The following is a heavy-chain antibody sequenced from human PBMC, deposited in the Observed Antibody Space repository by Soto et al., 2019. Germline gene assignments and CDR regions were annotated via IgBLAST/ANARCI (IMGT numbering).Heavy chain of an antibody. CDR2: INAGNGNT. D-gene: IGHD2-2*01. Sequence: ASVKVSCKASGYTFTNYAMHWVRQAPGQRLEWMGWINAGNGNTKYSQKFQGRVTITRDTSASTAYMDLSSLRSEDTAVYYCASQYCSSTGCYDNWFDPWGQGTLVTVSS. CDR3: ASQYCSSTGCYDNWFDP. V-gene: IGHV1-3*01. CDR1: GYTFTNYA. J-gene: IGHJ5*02.